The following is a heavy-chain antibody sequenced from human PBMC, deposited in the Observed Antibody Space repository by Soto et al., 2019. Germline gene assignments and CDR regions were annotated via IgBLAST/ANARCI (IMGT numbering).Heavy chain of an antibody. V-gene: IGHV3-9*01. CDR3: AKDYIGCSSTSCYSYYYYYGMDV. Sequence: GVSLRLSCAASGFTFSSYAMSWVRQAPGKGLEWVSGISWNSGSIGYADSVKGRFTISRDNAKNSLYLQMNSLRAEDTALYYCAKDYIGCSSTSCYSYYYYYGMDVWGQGTTVT. D-gene: IGHD2-2*01. CDR2: ISWNSGSI. J-gene: IGHJ6*02. CDR1: GFTFSSYA.